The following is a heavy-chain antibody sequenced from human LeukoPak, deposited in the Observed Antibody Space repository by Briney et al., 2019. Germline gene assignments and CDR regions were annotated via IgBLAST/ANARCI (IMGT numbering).Heavy chain of an antibody. J-gene: IGHJ4*02. CDR1: GFTFSSYS. Sequence: GGSLRPSCAASGFTFSSYSMHWVRQAPGKGLEWVAVISHDGSNKYYADSVKGRFTISRDNSKSTLYLQMNSLRAEDTAVYYCAEKGIFDYWGQGTLVTVSS. V-gene: IGHV3-30*04. CDR2: ISHDGSNK. CDR3: AEKGIFDY.